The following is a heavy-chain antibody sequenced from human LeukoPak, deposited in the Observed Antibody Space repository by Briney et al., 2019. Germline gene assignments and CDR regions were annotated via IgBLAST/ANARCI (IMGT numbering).Heavy chain of an antibody. CDR1: GYTFTDYG. D-gene: IGHD6-19*01. Sequence: GASVKVSCKASGYTFTDYGIQWVRQAPGQGLEWMGWINAGNGNTKYLQKFQGRVTITRDTPASKAYLDLSSLRSEDTAVYYCARGKWVGHTHGYYLDYWGQGTLVTVSS. V-gene: IGHV1-3*01. CDR3: ARGKWVGHTHGYYLDY. CDR2: INAGNGNT. J-gene: IGHJ4*02.